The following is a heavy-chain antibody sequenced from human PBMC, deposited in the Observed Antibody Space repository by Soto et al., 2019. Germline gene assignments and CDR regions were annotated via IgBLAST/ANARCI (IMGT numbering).Heavy chain of an antibody. V-gene: IGHV6-1*01. Sequence: SQTLSLTCAISGDTVSNTRAAWNWIRQSPSRGLEWLGRTYYRSKWYYDYAVSVKSRMTINPDTSKNQFSLQLTSLTPEDTAVYYCVRASTRGVEDRLQHWGQGRLVTVSS. CDR1: GDTVSNTRAA. J-gene: IGHJ1*01. D-gene: IGHD3-10*01. CDR2: TYYRSKWYY. CDR3: VRASTRGVEDRLQH.